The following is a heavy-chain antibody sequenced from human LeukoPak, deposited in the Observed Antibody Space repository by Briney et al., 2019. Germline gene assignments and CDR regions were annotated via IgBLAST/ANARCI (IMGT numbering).Heavy chain of an antibody. CDR2: IYYSGST. V-gene: IGHV4-59*01. D-gene: IGHD6-13*01. J-gene: IGHJ5*02. CDR3: ARVKSAAGPYNWFDP. Sequence: SETLSLTCTVSGGSISSYYWSWIRQPPGKGLEWIGYIYYSGSTNYNPSLKSRVTISVDTSKNQFSLKLSSVTAADTAVYYCARVKSAAGPYNWFDPWGQGTLVTVSS. CDR1: GGSISSYY.